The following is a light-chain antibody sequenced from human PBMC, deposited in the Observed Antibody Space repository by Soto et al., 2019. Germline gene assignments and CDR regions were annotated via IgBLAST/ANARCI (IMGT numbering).Light chain of an antibody. CDR2: GAF. CDR3: QQRNIWPPVT. V-gene: IGKV3-11*01. J-gene: IGKJ5*01. Sequence: EIVFTQSPGTLSLSPGERATLSCRASPSVANFVAWYQQKPGQAPRLLIYGAFNRATGIPARFSGSGSGTDFTLTISSLEPEDSAVYYCQQRNIWPPVTFGHGTRLEIK. CDR1: PSVANF.